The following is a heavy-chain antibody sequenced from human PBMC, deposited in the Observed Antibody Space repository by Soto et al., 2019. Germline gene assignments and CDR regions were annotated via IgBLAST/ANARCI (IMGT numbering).Heavy chain of an antibody. CDR3: TRVGPSGYDMGGY. D-gene: IGHD5-12*01. Sequence: EVQLVESGGGLVQPGGSLRLSCAASGFTFSDHYMDWVRQAPGKGPEWVGRSRNKTNSYTTEYAASVKGRFTISRDESKNSLYLQMNSLKTEDTAVYYCTRVGPSGYDMGGYWGQGALVSVSS. V-gene: IGHV3-72*01. CDR1: GFTFSDHY. CDR2: SRNKTNSYTT. J-gene: IGHJ4*02.